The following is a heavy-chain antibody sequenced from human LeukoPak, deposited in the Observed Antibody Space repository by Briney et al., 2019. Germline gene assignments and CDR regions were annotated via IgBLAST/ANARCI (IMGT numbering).Heavy chain of an antibody. Sequence: QPGGSLRLSCAASGFTFSSYEMNWVRQAPGKGLEWVSYISSSGSTIYYADSVKGRFTISRDNAKNSLYLQINSLRAEDTAVYYCAELGITMIGGVWGKGTTVIISS. D-gene: IGHD3-10*02. CDR2: ISSSGSTI. V-gene: IGHV3-48*03. CDR1: GFTFSSYE. CDR3: AELGITMIGGV. J-gene: IGHJ6*04.